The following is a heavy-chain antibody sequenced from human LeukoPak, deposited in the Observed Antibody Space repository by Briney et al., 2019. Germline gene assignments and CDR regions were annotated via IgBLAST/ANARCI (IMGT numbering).Heavy chain of an antibody. CDR2: IIPIFGTA. D-gene: IGHD4-11*01. Sequence: GSSVKVSCKASGGTFSSYAISWVRQAPGQGLEWMGGIIPIFGTANYAQKFRGRVTITADKSTSTAYMELSSLRSEDTAVYYCARFYSNYQPADYWGQGTLVTVSS. CDR3: ARFYSNYQPADY. V-gene: IGHV1-69*06. J-gene: IGHJ4*02. CDR1: GGTFSSYA.